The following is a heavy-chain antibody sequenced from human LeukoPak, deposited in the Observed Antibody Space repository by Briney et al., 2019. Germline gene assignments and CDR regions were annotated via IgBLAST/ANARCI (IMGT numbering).Heavy chain of an antibody. Sequence: PGEPLKISCKGSGYSFTSYWIVWVRQMPGKGLEWMGIIYPGDSDTRYSPSFQGQVTISADKSITTAYLQWSSLKASDTAIYYCARWGRSSVDGMDVWGQGTTVTVSS. CDR1: GYSFTSYW. D-gene: IGHD6-6*01. J-gene: IGHJ6*02. CDR3: ARWGRSSVDGMDV. CDR2: IYPGDSDT. V-gene: IGHV5-51*01.